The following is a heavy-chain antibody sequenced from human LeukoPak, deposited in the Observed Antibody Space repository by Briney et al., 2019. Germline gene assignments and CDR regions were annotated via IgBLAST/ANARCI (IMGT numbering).Heavy chain of an antibody. J-gene: IGHJ6*03. CDR2: ISGGGGST. V-gene: IGHV3-23*01. CDR1: GVTFSSYA. CDR3: AKDSAFYYIDV. Sequence: GGSLRLSCAASGVTFSSYAMNWVRQAPGKGLEWVSTISGGGGSTYYAESVKGRFTISRDNSKNTLYLQMNSLKGDDTAVYYCAKDSAFYYIDVWGKGTTVIISS. D-gene: IGHD3-10*01.